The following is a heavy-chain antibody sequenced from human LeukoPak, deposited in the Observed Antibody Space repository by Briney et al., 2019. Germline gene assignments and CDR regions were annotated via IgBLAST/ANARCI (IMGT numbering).Heavy chain of an antibody. CDR3: ASYDSSGYYYALDY. CDR2: IYSGGST. J-gene: IGHJ4*02. Sequence: GGSLRLSCAASGFTVSSNYMSWVRQAPGKGLEWVSVIYSGGSTYYADSVKGRFTISRDNSKNTLYLQMNSLRAEDTAVYYCASYDSSGYYYALDYWGQGTLVTVSS. D-gene: IGHD3-22*01. CDR1: GFTVSSNY. V-gene: IGHV3-53*01.